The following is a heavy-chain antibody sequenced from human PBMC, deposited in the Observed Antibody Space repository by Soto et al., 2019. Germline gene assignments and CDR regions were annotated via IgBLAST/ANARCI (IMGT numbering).Heavy chain of an antibody. J-gene: IGHJ6*02. V-gene: IGHV2-70*01. CDR1: GFSLSTSGMC. CDR2: IDWDDDK. D-gene: IGHD3-9*01. CDR3: ARIPSYDILTGYYSSYYYYGMDV. Sequence: SGPTLVNPTQTLTLTCTFSGFSLSTSGMCVSWIRQPPGKALEWLALIDWDDDKYYSTSLKTRLTISKDTSKNQVVLTMTNMDPVDTATYYCARIPSYDILTGYYSSYYYYGMDVWGQGTTVTVSS.